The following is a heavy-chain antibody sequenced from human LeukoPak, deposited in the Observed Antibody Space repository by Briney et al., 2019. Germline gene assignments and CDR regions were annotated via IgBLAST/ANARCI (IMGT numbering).Heavy chain of an antibody. D-gene: IGHD3-10*01. Sequence: WVRQAPXXGLEWVANIRQDGTERSYVDSVKGRFTISRDNAKNTLFLQMNSLRAEDTAVYYCARGLSLTMVRGVIDWGQGTLVTVSS. CDR3: ARGLSLTMVRGVID. CDR2: IRQDGTER. V-gene: IGHV3-7*01. J-gene: IGHJ4*02.